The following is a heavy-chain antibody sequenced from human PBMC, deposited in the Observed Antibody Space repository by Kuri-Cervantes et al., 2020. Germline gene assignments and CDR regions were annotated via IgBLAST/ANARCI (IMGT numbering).Heavy chain of an antibody. CDR2: IFSNDEK. CDR1: GFSLSNARMG. D-gene: IGHD3-10*01. Sequence: SGPTLVKPTETLTLTCTVSGFSLSNARMGVSWIRQPPGKALEWLAHIFSNDEKSYSKSLKSRLTISKDTSKSQVVLTMTNMDPVDTATYYCARDYGSGYDGMDVWGQGTTVTVSS. V-gene: IGHV2-26*01. CDR3: ARDYGSGYDGMDV. J-gene: IGHJ6*02.